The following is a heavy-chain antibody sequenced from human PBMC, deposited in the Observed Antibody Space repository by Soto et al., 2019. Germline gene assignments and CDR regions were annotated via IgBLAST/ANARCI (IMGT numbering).Heavy chain of an antibody. Sequence: QLQLQESGPGLVKPSETLSLTCTVSGGSISSSSYYWGWIRQPPGKGLEWIGNIYYSGSTYYNPALKSRVTISVDTPKNQFSLNLSSVTAADTAVYYCASELGYCSNGVCYLCAIDIWGQGTMVTVSS. J-gene: IGHJ3*02. V-gene: IGHV4-39*01. CDR3: ASELGYCSNGVCYLCAIDI. CDR1: GGSISSSSYY. D-gene: IGHD2-8*01. CDR2: IYYSGST.